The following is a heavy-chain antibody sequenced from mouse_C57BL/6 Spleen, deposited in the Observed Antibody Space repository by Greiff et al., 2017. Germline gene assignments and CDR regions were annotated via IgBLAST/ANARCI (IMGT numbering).Heavy chain of an antibody. V-gene: IGHV14-1*01. J-gene: IGHJ3*01. Sequence: DVKLVESGAELVRPGASVKLSCTASGFNIKDYYMHWVKQRPEQGLEWIGRIDPEDGDTEYAPKFQGKATMTADTSSNTAYLQLSSLTSEDTAVYYCTTEYYGAWFAYWGQGTLVTVSA. CDR3: TTEYYGAWFAY. CDR2: IDPEDGDT. CDR1: GFNIKDYY. D-gene: IGHD1-1*01.